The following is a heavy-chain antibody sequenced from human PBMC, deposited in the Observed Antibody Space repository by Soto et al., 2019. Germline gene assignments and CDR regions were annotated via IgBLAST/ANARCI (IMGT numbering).Heavy chain of an antibody. Sequence: QVQLVESGGGVVQPGRSLRLSCAASGFTFSSYAMHWVRQAPGKGLEWVAVISYDGSNKYYADSVKGRFTISRDNSKNTLYLQMNSLRAEDTDVYYCARDRLRYNWNDFPYYSYGMDVWGQGTTVTVSS. CDR2: ISYDGSNK. V-gene: IGHV3-30-3*01. J-gene: IGHJ6*02. CDR3: ARDRLRYNWNDFPYYSYGMDV. D-gene: IGHD1-1*01. CDR1: GFTFSSYA.